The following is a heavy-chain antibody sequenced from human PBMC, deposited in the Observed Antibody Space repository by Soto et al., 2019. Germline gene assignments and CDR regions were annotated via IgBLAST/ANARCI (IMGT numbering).Heavy chain of an antibody. J-gene: IGHJ6*02. CDR3: AKDPKFYYYYGMDV. V-gene: IGHV3-23*01. Sequence: PGGSLRLSCAASGFTFSSYAMSWVRQAPGKGLEWVSTISDSGGSTYYADSVKGRFTISRDNSKNTLYLQMNSLRAEDTAVYYCAKDPKFYYYYGMDVWGQGTTVTVSS. CDR1: GFTFSSYA. CDR2: ISDSGGST.